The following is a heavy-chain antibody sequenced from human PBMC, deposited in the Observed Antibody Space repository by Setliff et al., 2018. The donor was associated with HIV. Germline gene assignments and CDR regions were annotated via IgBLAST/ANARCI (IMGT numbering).Heavy chain of an antibody. J-gene: IGHJ3*02. V-gene: IGHV4-38-2*02. CDR3: ARGGRGGGEPYYDFWSGYHDTFDI. D-gene: IGHD3-3*01. CDR1: HYSINSEYY. CDR2: IYQSGST. Sequence: SETLSLTCTVSHYSINSEYYWGWFRQPPGKGLEYIGSIYQSGSTYYNPSLKSRVTISVDTSKNQLSLKLSSVTAADTAVYYCARGGRGGGEPYYDFWSGYHDTFDIWGQGTMVTVSS.